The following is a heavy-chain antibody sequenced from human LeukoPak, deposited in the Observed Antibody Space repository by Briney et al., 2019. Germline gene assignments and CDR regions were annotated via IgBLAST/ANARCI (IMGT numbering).Heavy chain of an antibody. CDR2: INHSGST. V-gene: IGHV4-39*07. Sequence: SETLSLTCTVSGGSISNSSYYWGWIRQPPGKGLEWIGEINHSGSTNYNPSLKSRVTISVDTSKNQFSLKLSSVTAADTAVYYCAREVVGPLYFDYWGQGTLVTVSS. CDR1: GGSISNSSYY. J-gene: IGHJ4*02. CDR3: AREVVGPLYFDY. D-gene: IGHD2-2*01.